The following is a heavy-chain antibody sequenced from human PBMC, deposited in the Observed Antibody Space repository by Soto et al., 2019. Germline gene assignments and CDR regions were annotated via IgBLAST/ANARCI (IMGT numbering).Heavy chain of an antibody. Sequence: QITLKESGPTLVNPTQTLTLTCTFSGFSRSTSGVGVGWIRQPPGKALEWLALIYWDDDKRYSPSLKSRLTYTKDTSKNQVVLTMTNMDPVDTDTYYCAHTASNDYEVGGAFDPWGQGTLVTVSS. CDR1: GFSRSTSGVG. V-gene: IGHV2-5*02. J-gene: IGHJ5*02. CDR2: IYWDDDK. D-gene: IGHD4-17*01. CDR3: AHTASNDYEVGGAFDP.